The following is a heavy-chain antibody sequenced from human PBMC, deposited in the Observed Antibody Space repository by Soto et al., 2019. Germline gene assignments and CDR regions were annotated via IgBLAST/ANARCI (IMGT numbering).Heavy chain of an antibody. CDR1: GFTFSSYG. V-gene: IGHV3-30*03. Sequence: GGSLRLSCAVSGFTFSSYGMHWVRQAPGKGLEWVAHISYDGSNEHYVDSVKGRFTISRDNSKNTLYLQMNSLRAEDTAVYYCARDKITGLFDYWGQGTLVTVSS. J-gene: IGHJ4*02. D-gene: IGHD2-8*02. CDR3: ARDKITGLFDY. CDR2: ISYDGSNE.